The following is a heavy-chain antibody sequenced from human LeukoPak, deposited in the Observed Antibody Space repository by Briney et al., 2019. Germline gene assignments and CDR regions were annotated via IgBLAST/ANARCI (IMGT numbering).Heavy chain of an antibody. V-gene: IGHV3-23*01. CDR3: AKPRIVGATAFDY. CDR1: GFTVSSNY. J-gene: IGHJ4*02. D-gene: IGHD1-26*01. CDR2: ISASGAST. Sequence: GGSLRLSCAASGFTVSSNYMSWVRQAPGKGLEWVSTISASGASTGYADSVKGRFTISRDNSKNTLYLQMNSLRAEDTAVYYCAKPRIVGATAFDYWGQGTLVTVSS.